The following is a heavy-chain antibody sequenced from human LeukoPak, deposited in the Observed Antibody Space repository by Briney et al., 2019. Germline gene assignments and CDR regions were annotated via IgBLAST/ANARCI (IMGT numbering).Heavy chain of an antibody. V-gene: IGHV3-23*01. CDR1: GFTFSSYA. CDR2: ISGSGGST. Sequence: GGSLRLSCAASGFTFSSYAMSWVRQAPGKGLEWVSAISGSGGSTYYADSVKGRFTISRDNSKNTLYLQMNSLRAEDTAVYYCAKAPKKYCSSTSCLNYFDYWGQGTLVTVSS. D-gene: IGHD2-2*01. CDR3: AKAPKKYCSSTSCLNYFDY. J-gene: IGHJ4*02.